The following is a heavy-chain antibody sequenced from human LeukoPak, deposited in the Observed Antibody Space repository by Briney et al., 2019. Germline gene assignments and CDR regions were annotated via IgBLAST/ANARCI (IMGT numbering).Heavy chain of an antibody. D-gene: IGHD5-24*01. J-gene: IGHJ4*02. CDR2: GDYSGGK. Sequence: PSETLSLTCTVSGGSISSGGYYWSWIRQPPGKGLEWIASGDYSGGKYYNPSLESRVAISTDMSKSQISLKLTSVTGADTAVYYCASDPRSSRDYWGQGTLVTVSS. CDR1: GGSISSGGYY. V-gene: IGHV4-39*07. CDR3: ASDPRSSRDY.